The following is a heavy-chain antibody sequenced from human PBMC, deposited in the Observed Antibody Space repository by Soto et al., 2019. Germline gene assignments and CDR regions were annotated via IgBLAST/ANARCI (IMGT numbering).Heavy chain of an antibody. D-gene: IGHD6-13*01. J-gene: IGHJ4*02. V-gene: IGHV3-30-3*01. CDR2: ISYDGSNK. CDR3: ARVDSRPATSPGDY. Sequence: QVQLVESGGGVVQPGRSLRLSCAASGFTFSSYAMHWVRQAPGKGLEWVAVISYDGSNKYYADYVKGRFTISRDNSKNTLYLQMNSLRAEDTAVYYCARVDSRPATSPGDYWGQGTLVTVSS. CDR1: GFTFSSYA.